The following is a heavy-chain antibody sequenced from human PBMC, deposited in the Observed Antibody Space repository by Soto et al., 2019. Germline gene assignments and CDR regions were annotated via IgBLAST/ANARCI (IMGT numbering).Heavy chain of an antibody. V-gene: IGHV4-30-2*01. CDR2: IYHSGST. J-gene: IGHJ4*02. D-gene: IGHD3-16*02. CDR3: ARTSLGELSLYRITYFDY. Sequence: SETLSLTCAVSGGSISSGGYSWSWIRQPPGKGLEWIGYIYHSGSTYYNPSLKSRVTISVDRSKNQFSLKLSSVTAADTAVYYCARTSLGELSLYRITYFDYWGQGTLVTVSS. CDR1: GGSISSGGYS.